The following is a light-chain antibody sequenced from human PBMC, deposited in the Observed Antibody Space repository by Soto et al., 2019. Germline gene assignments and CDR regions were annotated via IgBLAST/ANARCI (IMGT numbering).Light chain of an antibody. Sequence: IQMTQSPSSLPASLGASVPITCRARQGIRSDLGWYQQKPGKAPKLLRYGASRLQSGVPSRFRGSGSGTDFTLTITGLQPEDFGTYYCQQDYSYPRTFGQGTKVDIK. J-gene: IGKJ1*01. CDR3: QQDYSYPRT. CDR1: QGIRSD. V-gene: IGKV1-6*01. CDR2: GAS.